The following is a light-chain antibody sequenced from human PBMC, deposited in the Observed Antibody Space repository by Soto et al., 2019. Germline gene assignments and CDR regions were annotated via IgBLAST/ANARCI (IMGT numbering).Light chain of an antibody. CDR3: QQYYGTPWT. J-gene: IGKJ1*01. V-gene: IGKV4-1*01. CDR2: WAS. CDR1: QSVLYSSNTKNF. Sequence: DIVMTQSPDSLAVSLGERATSNCKSSQSVLYSSNTKNFSAWYQQKPGQAPKLLIYWASTRESGVPDQFSGSGSGTEFTLTITSRQAEDVAVYYCQQYYGTPWTFGQGTKVEIK.